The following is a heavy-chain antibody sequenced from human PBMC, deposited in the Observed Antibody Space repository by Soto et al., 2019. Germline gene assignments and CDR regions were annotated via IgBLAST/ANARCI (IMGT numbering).Heavy chain of an antibody. V-gene: IGHV1-69*01. D-gene: IGHD2-2*02. J-gene: IGHJ6*02. Sequence: QVQLVQSGAEVKKPGSSVKVSCKASGGTFSSYAISWVRQAPGQGLEWMGGIIAIFGTANYAQKFQGRVTITADESTSTAYMELSSLRSEDTAVYYCARATYCSSTSCYMYYYYGMDVWGQGTTVTVSS. CDR3: ARATYCSSTSCYMYYYYGMDV. CDR1: GGTFSSYA. CDR2: IIAIFGTA.